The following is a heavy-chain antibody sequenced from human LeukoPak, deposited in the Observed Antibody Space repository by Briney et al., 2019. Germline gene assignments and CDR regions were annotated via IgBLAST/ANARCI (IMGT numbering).Heavy chain of an antibody. D-gene: IGHD6-13*01. CDR3: TKYIGDSSTWYDAFDI. CDR1: GFSFSSYA. J-gene: IGHJ3*02. CDR2: IHGSGGST. Sequence: GTLRLSCAASGFSFSSYAMSWVRQAPGKGLEWVSPIHGSGGSTYYADSVKGRFTIARDNSKNTLYLQMNSLRAEDAAVYYCTKYIGDSSTWYDAFDIWGQGTMVTVSS. V-gene: IGHV3-23*01.